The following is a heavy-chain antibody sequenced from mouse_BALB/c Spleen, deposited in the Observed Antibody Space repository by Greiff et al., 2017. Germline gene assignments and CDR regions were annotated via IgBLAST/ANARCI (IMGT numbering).Heavy chain of an antibody. V-gene: IGHV5-17*02. J-gene: IGHJ4*01. CDR3: ARRDYRYDVDAMDY. D-gene: IGHD2-14*01. Sequence: EVQLVESGGGLVQPGGSRKLSCAASGFTFSSFGMHWVRQAPEKGLEWVAYISSGGSTIYYADTVKGRFTISRDNPKNTLFLQMTSLRSEDTAMYYCARRDYRYDVDAMDYWGQGTSVTVSS. CDR1: GFTFSSFG. CDR2: ISSGGSTI.